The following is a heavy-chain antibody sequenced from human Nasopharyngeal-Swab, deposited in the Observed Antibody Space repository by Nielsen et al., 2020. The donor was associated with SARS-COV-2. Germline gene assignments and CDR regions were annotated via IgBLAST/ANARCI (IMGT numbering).Heavy chain of an antibody. CDR2: IGTAGVT. J-gene: IGHJ3*02. Sequence: GESLKISCAASGFTFSSYDMHWVRQATGKGLEWVSAIGTAGVTYYPGSVKGRFTISRENAKNSLYLQMNSLRAGDTAVYYCAREGNDILTENAFDIWGQGTMVTVSS. CDR1: GFTFSSYD. D-gene: IGHD3-9*01. V-gene: IGHV3-13*01. CDR3: AREGNDILTENAFDI.